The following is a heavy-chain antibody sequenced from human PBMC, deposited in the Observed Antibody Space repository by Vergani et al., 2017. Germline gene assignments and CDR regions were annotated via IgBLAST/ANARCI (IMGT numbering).Heavy chain of an antibody. CDR1: GFTFSTYW. CDR2: IKQDGSEK. J-gene: IGHJ6*02. V-gene: IGHV3-7*03. Sequence: EVQLVESGGGLVQPGGSLRLSCAASGFTFSTYWMSWVRQAPGKGLQWVANIKQDGSEKYYVDSVKGRFTISRDNSKNTLYLQMNSLRAEDTAVYYCAKGYYYYYYGMYVWGQGTTVTVSS. CDR3: AKGYYYYYYGMYV.